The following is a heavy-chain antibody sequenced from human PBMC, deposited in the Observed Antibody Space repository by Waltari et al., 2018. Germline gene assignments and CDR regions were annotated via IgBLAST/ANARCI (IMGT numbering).Heavy chain of an antibody. V-gene: IGHV3-53*02. CDR1: GFTVSSNY. J-gene: IGHJ4*02. CDR3: ARSIAARPFDY. D-gene: IGHD6-6*01. Sequence: VQLVETGGGLIQPGGSLRLSCAASGFTVSSNYMSWVRQAPGKGLEWVSVIYSGGSTYYADSVKGRFTISRDNSKNTLYLQMNSLRAEDTAVYYCARSIAARPFDYWGQGTLVTVSS. CDR2: IYSGGST.